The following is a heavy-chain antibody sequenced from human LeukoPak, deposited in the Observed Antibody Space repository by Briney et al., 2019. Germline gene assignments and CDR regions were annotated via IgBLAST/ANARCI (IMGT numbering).Heavy chain of an antibody. CDR3: ARVLVPSYDAFDI. D-gene: IGHD2-8*01. Sequence: SETLSLTCAVSGYSISSGYYWGWIRQPPGKGLEWIGSIYHSGSTYYNPSLKSRVTISVDTSKNQFSLKLSSVTAADTAVYYCARVLVPSYDAFDIWGQGTMVTVSS. V-gene: IGHV4-38-2*01. CDR2: IYHSGST. CDR1: GYSISSGYY. J-gene: IGHJ3*02.